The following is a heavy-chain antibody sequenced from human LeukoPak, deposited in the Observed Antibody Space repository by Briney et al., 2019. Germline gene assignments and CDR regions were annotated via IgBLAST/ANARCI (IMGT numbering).Heavy chain of an antibody. D-gene: IGHD5-18*01. CDR2: IKSKTDGGTT. J-gene: IGHJ4*02. CDR1: GFTFSNAW. V-gene: IGHV3-15*01. Sequence: PGGSLRLSCAASGFTFSNAWMSWVRQAPGKGLEWVGRIKSKTDGGTTDYAAPVKGRFTISRDDSKNTLYLQMNSLKTEDTAVYYCATGRPRDTVLVPVPTFDYWGQGTLVTVSS. CDR3: ATGRPRDTVLVPVPTFDY.